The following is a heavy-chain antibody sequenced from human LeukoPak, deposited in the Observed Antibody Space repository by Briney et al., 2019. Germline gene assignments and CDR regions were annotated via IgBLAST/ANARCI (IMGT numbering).Heavy chain of an antibody. Sequence: PGGSLRLSCAASGFTFSSYSMNWVRQAPGKGLEGVSYISSSSSTIYYADSVKGRFTISRDNAKNSLYLQMNSLRAEDTAVYYCARDTEYYYDSSGYYYYYYMDVWGKGTTVTVSS. V-gene: IGHV3-48*04. CDR3: ARDTEYYYDSSGYYYYYYMDV. J-gene: IGHJ6*03. CDR1: GFTFSSYS. CDR2: ISSSSSTI. D-gene: IGHD3-22*01.